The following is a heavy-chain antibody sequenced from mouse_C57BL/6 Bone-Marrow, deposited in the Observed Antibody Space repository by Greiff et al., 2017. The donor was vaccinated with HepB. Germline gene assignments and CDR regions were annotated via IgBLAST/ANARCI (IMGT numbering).Heavy chain of an antibody. J-gene: IGHJ3*01. D-gene: IGHD2-4*01. V-gene: IGHV14-4*01. CDR3: TTDDYGDFAY. Sequence: EVKLMESGAELVRPGASVKLSCTASGFNFKDDYMHWVKQRPEQGLEWIGWIDPENGDTEYASKFQGKATITADTSSNTAYLQLHSLASEDTAVYYCTTDDYGDFAYWGQGTMVTVSA. CDR1: GFNFKDDY. CDR2: IDPENGDT.